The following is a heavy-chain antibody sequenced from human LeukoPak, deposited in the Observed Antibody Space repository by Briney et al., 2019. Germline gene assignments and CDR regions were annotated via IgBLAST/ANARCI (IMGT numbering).Heavy chain of an antibody. CDR3: ARDLGEVTASIDY. CDR1: GFTFSSYS. Sequence: GGSLRLSCAASGFTFSSYSMNWVRQAPGKGLEWVSSISSSSSYIYYADSEKGRFTISRDNAKNSLYLQMNSLRAEDTAVYYCARDLGEVTASIDYWGQGTLVTVSS. D-gene: IGHD2-21*02. CDR2: ISSSSSYI. V-gene: IGHV3-21*01. J-gene: IGHJ4*02.